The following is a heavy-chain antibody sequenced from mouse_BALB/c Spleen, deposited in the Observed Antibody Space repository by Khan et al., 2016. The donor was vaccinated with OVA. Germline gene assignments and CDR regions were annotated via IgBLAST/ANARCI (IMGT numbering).Heavy chain of an antibody. CDR3: TKENYYGRSCYAMDY. J-gene: IGHJ4*01. D-gene: IGHD1-1*01. CDR1: GYTFTSYW. CDR2: IAPGSSNV. V-gene: IGHV1S41*01. Sequence: DLVKPGASVKLSCKASGYTFTSYWINWIKQRPGQGLEWIGRIAPGSSNVYYNDMFRGKAILTVDTSSSTAYILLDSLSSADSASYFCTKENYYGRSCYAMDYWGQGTSVTVTS.